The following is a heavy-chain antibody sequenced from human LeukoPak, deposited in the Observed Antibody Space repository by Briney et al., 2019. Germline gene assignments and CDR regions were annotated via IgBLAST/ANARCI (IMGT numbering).Heavy chain of an antibody. CDR1: GLTFIIDE. J-gene: IGHJ4*02. CDR3: ARAEFGTTSYYFDY. V-gene: IGHV3-48*03. Sequence: GGSLRLSGAAIGLTFIIDEMNGVRQAPGKGLEWVSYISTSGNTRYYADSVKGRFTISRDNAKNSLYLQMNSLRVEDTAVYYCARAEFGTTSYYFDYWGQGTLVTVSS. CDR2: ISTSGNTR. D-gene: IGHD1-7*01.